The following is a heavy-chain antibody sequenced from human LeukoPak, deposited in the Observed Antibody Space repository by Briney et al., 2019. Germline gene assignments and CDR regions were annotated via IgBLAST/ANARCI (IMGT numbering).Heavy chain of an antibody. CDR1: GFTFSSHA. V-gene: IGHV3-21*01. Sequence: PGGSLRLSCAASGFTFSSHAMSWVRQAPGKGLEWVSSISSSSSYIYYADSVKGRFTISRDNAKNSLYLQMNSLRAEDTAVYYCARAPHYSNYGPYYYGMDVWGQGTTVTVSS. J-gene: IGHJ6*02. CDR3: ARAPHYSNYGPYYYGMDV. D-gene: IGHD4-11*01. CDR2: ISSSSSYI.